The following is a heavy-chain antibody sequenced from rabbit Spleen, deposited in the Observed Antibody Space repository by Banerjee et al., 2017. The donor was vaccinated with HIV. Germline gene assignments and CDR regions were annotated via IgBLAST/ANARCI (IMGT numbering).Heavy chain of an antibody. CDR3: ARNYVNAFDP. D-gene: IGHD1-1*01. Sequence: LEESGGGLVKPGGTLTLTCTVSGFSFSSNWICWVRQAPGKGLEWSACIDTNDGDTDCANWPKGRFTISKTSSTTVTLQMTSLTAADTATYFCARNYVNAFDPWGPGTLVTVS. J-gene: IGHJ2*01. CDR2: IDTNDGDT. V-gene: IGHV1S45*01. CDR1: GFSFSSNW.